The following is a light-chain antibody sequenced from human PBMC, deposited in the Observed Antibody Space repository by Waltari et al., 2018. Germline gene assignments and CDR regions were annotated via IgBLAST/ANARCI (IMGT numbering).Light chain of an antibody. CDR1: SGHSTNI. CDR3: QTGGHGTWV. J-gene: IGLJ3*02. V-gene: IGLV4-69*01. Sequence: QLVLTQSPSASASLGASVKLTCTLSSGHSTNIIAWLQQHPEKGPRYLMNVNSDGSHNTGVGIPDRFSGSSSGAERYLTIARLQSEDEADYYCQTGGHGTWVFGGGTRLTVL. CDR2: VNSDGSH.